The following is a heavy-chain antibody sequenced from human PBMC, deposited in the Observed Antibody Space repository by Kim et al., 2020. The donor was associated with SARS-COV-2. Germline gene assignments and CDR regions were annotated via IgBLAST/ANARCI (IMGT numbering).Heavy chain of an antibody. CDR3: ARVRYSGSHYEAYDI. D-gene: IGHD1-26*01. CDR2: LSPDRGYT. V-gene: IGHV1-8*01. CDR1: GYSFTSYD. Sequence: ASVKVSCKASGYSFTSYDIHWVRQAPGQGFEWVGRLSPDRGYTDFAQKFQGRVNMTGDTSTSTAFMQLSSLGSEDSALYYCARVRYSGSHYEAYDIWGQGTRVTVSS. J-gene: IGHJ3*02.